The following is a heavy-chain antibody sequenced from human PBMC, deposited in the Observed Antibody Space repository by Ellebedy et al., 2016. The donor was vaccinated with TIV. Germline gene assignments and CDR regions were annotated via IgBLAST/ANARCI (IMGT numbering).Heavy chain of an antibody. CDR1: GFTVSSNY. CDR3: ARHTIFGVDF. D-gene: IGHD3-3*01. V-gene: IGHV3-66*04. CDR2: IDSGDTT. Sequence: GESLKISCAASGFTVSSNYMTWVRQAPGKGLEWVSLIDSGDTTYYADSVKGRFTISRDNSKNTLFLQMNSLRAEDTAVYYCARHTIFGVDFWGQGTLVTVSS. J-gene: IGHJ4*02.